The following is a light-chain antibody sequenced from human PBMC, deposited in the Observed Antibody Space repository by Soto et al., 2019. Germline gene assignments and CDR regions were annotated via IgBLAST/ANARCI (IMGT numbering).Light chain of an antibody. CDR3: QQYYSSPPLFT. CDR2: WAS. V-gene: IGKV4-1*01. CDR1: QSVLYSSNNKNC. Sequence: DIVMTQSPDSLAVSLGERATINCKSSQSVLYSSNNKNCLAWYQQKPGQPPKLLIYWASTRESGVPDRFSGSGSGTDFTLTTSSLQAEDVAVYYCQQYYSSPPLFTFGPGTKVDIK. J-gene: IGKJ3*01.